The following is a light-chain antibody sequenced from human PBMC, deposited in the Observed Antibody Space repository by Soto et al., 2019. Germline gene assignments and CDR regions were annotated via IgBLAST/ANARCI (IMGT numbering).Light chain of an antibody. Sequence: SYELTQSPSVSVAPGQTARIPCGGDNLGTKNVHWYQQRPGQAPVLVVFDDDDRPSGIPERFSGSNSGNTATLTISSVEAGDEADYYCQVWDRNSDQVLFGGGTQLTVL. CDR3: QVWDRNSDQVL. CDR2: DDD. V-gene: IGLV3-21*02. CDR1: NLGTKN. J-gene: IGLJ2*01.